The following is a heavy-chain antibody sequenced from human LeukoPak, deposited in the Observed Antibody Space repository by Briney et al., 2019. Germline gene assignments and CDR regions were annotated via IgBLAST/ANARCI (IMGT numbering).Heavy chain of an antibody. J-gene: IGHJ6*02. D-gene: IGHD2-2*02. V-gene: IGHV3-30*03. CDR3: ATLGYCSSTSCYNDLYYHGMDV. CDR2: ISYDGSNK. CDR1: GFTFSSYG. Sequence: GGSLRLSCAASGFTFSSYGMHWVRQAPGKGLEWVAVISYDGSNKYYADSVKGRFTISRDNSKNTLYLQMNSLRAEDTAVYYCATLGYCSSTSCYNDLYYHGMDVWGQGTTVTVSS.